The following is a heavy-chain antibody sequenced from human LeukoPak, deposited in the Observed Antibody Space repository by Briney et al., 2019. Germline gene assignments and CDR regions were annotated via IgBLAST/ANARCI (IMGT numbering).Heavy chain of an antibody. CDR1: GGSISSSTFY. V-gene: IGHV4-39*02. J-gene: IGHJ4*02. Sequence: SETLSLTCTVSGGSISSSTFYWGWIRQPPGKGLEWIGSLYYSGSTYYNPSLKSRVTISVDTSKNQFSLKLSSVTAADTAVYYCAKDYGGYCGGDCYSTGDYWGQGTLVTVSS. CDR3: AKDYGGYCGGDCYSTGDY. D-gene: IGHD2-21*02. CDR2: LYYSGST.